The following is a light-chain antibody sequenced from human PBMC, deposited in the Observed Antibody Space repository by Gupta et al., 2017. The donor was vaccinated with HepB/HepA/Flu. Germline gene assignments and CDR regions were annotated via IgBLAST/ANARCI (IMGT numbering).Light chain of an antibody. CDR1: SSDVGGYNF. J-gene: IGLJ2*01. Sequence: QSALTQPPSASGSPGQSVTISCTGTSSDVGGYNFGSWYQQHPGKAPKLIIYEVNKRPSGVPDRFSGSKSGNTASLTVSGLQAEDEADYYCSSFAGGNRVFGGGTKLTVL. CDR2: EVN. V-gene: IGLV2-8*01. CDR3: SSFAGGNRV.